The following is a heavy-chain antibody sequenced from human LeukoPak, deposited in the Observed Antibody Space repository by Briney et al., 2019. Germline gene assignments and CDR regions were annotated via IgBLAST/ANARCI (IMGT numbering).Heavy chain of an antibody. V-gene: IGHV5-51*01. J-gene: IGHJ4*02. D-gene: IGHD3-10*01. CDR3: ARHLPYYYGSGSYSLGFDY. Sequence: GESLKISCKGSGYSLTTNWIGWVRQMPGKGLEWMGITYPGDSDTRYSPSFQGQVTISADKSISTAYLQWSSLKASDTAMYYCARHLPYYYGSGSYSLGFDYWGQGTLVTVSS. CDR1: GYSLTTNW. CDR2: TYPGDSDT.